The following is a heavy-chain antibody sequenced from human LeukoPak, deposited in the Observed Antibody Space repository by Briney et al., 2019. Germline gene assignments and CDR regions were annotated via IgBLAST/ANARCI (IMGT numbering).Heavy chain of an antibody. D-gene: IGHD3-3*01. CDR2: INPSGGST. Sequence: ASVKVSCKASGYTFTSYYMHWVRQAPGPGLEWMGIINPSGGSTSYAQKFQGRVTMTRDTSTSTVYMELSSLRSEDTAVYYCARDPRVVIMDFYYYYYGMDVWGQGTTVTVSS. J-gene: IGHJ6*02. CDR3: ARDPRVVIMDFYYYYYGMDV. V-gene: IGHV1-46*01. CDR1: GYTFTSYY.